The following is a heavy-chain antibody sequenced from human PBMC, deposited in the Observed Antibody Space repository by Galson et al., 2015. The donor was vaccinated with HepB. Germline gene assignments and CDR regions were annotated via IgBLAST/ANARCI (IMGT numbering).Heavy chain of an antibody. Sequence: SLRLSCAASGFTFSSYAMSWVRQAPGKGLEWVSAISGSGGSTYYADSVKGRFTISRDNSKNTLYLQMNSLRAEDTAVYYCAKEKLKYSSSWYPDAFDIWGQGTMVTVSS. D-gene: IGHD6-13*01. J-gene: IGHJ3*02. V-gene: IGHV3-23*01. CDR3: AKEKLKYSSSWYPDAFDI. CDR1: GFTFSSYA. CDR2: ISGSGGST.